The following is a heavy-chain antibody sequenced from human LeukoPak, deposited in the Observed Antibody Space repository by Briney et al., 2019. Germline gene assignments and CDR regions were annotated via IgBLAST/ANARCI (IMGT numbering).Heavy chain of an antibody. J-gene: IGHJ4*02. V-gene: IGHV3-23*01. CDR2: ISGSDGST. CDR3: AYMRGLYYGVDY. CDR1: GFTFSSYA. D-gene: IGHD3-10*01. Sequence: GGSLRLSCAASGFTFSSYAMTWVRQAPGKGLEWVSSISGSDGSTYYADSVKGRFTISRDNSKNTLYLQMNSLRAEDTAVYYCAYMRGLYYGVDYWGQGTLVTVSS.